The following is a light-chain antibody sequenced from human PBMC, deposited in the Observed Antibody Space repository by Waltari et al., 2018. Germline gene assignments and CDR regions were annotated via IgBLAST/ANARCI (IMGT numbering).Light chain of an antibody. V-gene: IGKV4-1*01. CDR3: QQYYDTPIT. Sequence: DIVMTQSPDSLAVSLGERATINCKSSPTVLSTSNNNNYFAWYQKKPGQPPRVLVYWASTRASGVPDRFSGSGSGTDFTLTISSLHAEDVAVYYCQQYYDTPITFGQGTRLEIK. CDR2: WAS. CDR1: PTVLSTSNNNNY. J-gene: IGKJ5*01.